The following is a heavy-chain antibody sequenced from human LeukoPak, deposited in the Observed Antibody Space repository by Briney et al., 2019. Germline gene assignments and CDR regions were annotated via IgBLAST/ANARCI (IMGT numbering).Heavy chain of an antibody. V-gene: IGHV1-46*01. CDR3: ARGGLLGSCSGGNCYTAFDT. D-gene: IGHD2-15*01. Sequence: GASVKVSCEASGYTFTSYYMHWVRQAPGQGLEWMGIINPTGGSTKYAQKFQGRVTLTRDTSTTTVYMELSSLRSEDTAVYYCARGGLLGSCSGGNCYTAFDTWGQGTVVTVSS. CDR2: INPTGGST. CDR1: GYTFTSYY. J-gene: IGHJ3*02.